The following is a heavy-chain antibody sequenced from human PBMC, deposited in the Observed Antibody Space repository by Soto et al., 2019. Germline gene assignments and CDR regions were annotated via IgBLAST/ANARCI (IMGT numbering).Heavy chain of an antibody. V-gene: IGHV3-48*02. CDR3: ARDRDYYDSSGYPSIQH. D-gene: IGHD3-22*01. CDR1: GFTFSDYS. CDR2: ISSSSSTI. Sequence: EVQLVESGGGLVQPGGSLRLSCAASGFTFSDYSMNWVRQAPGKGLEWVSYISSSSSTIYYPDSVKGRFTISRDNAKNSLYLQMNSLRDEDTAVYYCARDRDYYDSSGYPSIQHWGQGTLVTVSS. J-gene: IGHJ1*01.